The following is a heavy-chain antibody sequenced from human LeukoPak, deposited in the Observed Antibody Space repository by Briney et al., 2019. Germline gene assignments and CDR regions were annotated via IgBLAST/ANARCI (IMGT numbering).Heavy chain of an antibody. Sequence: PGGSLRLSCAASGFTFSNYAMYWVRQAPGKGLGWVAFTTYDGSDKYYGDSVKGRFTISRDNSKNTLYLQMNSLRAEDTAVYYCAKDRANAWSSDYWGQGTLVTVSS. D-gene: IGHD3-10*01. CDR2: TTYDGSDK. CDR1: GFTFSNYA. V-gene: IGHV3-30*02. CDR3: AKDRANAWSSDY. J-gene: IGHJ4*02.